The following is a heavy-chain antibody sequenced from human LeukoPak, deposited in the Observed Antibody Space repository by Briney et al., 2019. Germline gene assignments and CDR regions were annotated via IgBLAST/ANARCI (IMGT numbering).Heavy chain of an antibody. CDR3: ARENYYDGSGSPSASAPVDH. V-gene: IGHV1-2*06. Sequence: ASVTVSCKASGYTFTGYYVHWVRQAPGQGLEWMGRINPNSGDTNYAQKFQGRVTMTRDTSISTAYMELSRLRSDDTAVYYCARENYYDGSGSPSASAPVDHWGQGTLVTVSS. J-gene: IGHJ4*02. CDR2: INPNSGDT. CDR1: GYTFTGYY. D-gene: IGHD3-22*01.